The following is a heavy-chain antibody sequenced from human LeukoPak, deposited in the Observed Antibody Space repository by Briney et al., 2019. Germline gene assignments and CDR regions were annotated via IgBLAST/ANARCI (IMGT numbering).Heavy chain of an antibody. Sequence: PSETLSLTCTVSGGSISSSSYYWGWIRQPPGKGLEWIGSIYYSGSTYYNPSLKSRVTISVDTSKNQFSLKLSSVTAADTAVCYCARVVVAATAWFDPWGQGTLVTVSS. CDR3: ARVVVAATAWFDP. D-gene: IGHD2-15*01. CDR1: GGSISSSSYY. V-gene: IGHV4-39*01. CDR2: IYYSGST. J-gene: IGHJ5*02.